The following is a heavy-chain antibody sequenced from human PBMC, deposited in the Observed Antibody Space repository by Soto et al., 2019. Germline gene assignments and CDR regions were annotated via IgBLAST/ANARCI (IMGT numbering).Heavy chain of an antibody. CDR2: IFYTGSP. CDR3: AGEPKGGPAAGAIEI. V-gene: IGHV4-30-4*01. D-gene: IGHD6-25*01. CDR1: GGSISSGDYY. Sequence: QVQLQESGPGLVKPSQTLSLTCTVSGGSISSGDYYWTLIRQPPGKGLEWIGFIFYTGSPYYNPSLKSRVAISVDTSKNQFALNLTSVTAAATAVYFCAGEPKGGPAAGAIEIWGQGTMGTVSS. J-gene: IGHJ3*02.